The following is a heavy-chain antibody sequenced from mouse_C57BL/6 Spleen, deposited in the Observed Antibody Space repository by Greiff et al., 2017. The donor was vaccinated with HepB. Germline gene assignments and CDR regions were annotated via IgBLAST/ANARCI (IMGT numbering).Heavy chain of an antibody. CDR2: IHPNSGST. CDR3: ARRGYYGSRESNWEVFDY. V-gene: IGHV1-64*01. J-gene: IGHJ2*01. CDR1: GYTFTSYW. Sequence: QVQLQQPGAELVKPGASVKLSCKASGYTFTSYWMHWVKQRPGQGLEWIGMIHPNSGSTNYNEKFKSKATLTVDKSSSTAYMQLSSLTSEDSAVYYCARRGYYGSRESNWEVFDYWGQGTTLTVSS. D-gene: IGHD1-1*01.